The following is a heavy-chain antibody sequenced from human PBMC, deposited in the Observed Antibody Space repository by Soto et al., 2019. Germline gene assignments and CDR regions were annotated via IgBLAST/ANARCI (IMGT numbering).Heavy chain of an antibody. CDR3: AKGSGYYPHDAFDI. V-gene: IGHV3-30*18. Sequence: ESGGDVVQPGRSLRLSCAASGFTFSSYGMHWVRQAPGKGLEWVAVISYDGSNKYYADSVKGRFTISRDNSKNTLYLQMNSLRAEDTAVYYCAKGSGYYPHDAFDIWGQGTMVTVSS. D-gene: IGHD1-26*01. CDR2: ISYDGSNK. J-gene: IGHJ3*02. CDR1: GFTFSSYG.